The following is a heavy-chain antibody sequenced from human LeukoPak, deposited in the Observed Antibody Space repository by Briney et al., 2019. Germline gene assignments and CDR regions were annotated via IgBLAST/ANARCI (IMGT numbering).Heavy chain of an antibody. CDR1: GGSISSSSYY. CDR3: ARGHVGSYAYYYYYGMDV. J-gene: IGHJ6*02. D-gene: IGHD2-8*01. Sequence: SETLSLTCTVSGGSISSSSYYWGWIRQPPGKGLEWIGSIYYSGSTNYNPSLKSRVTISVDTSKNQFSLKVRSVTAADTAVYYCARGHVGSYAYYYYYGMDVWGQGTTVTVSS. CDR2: IYYSGST. V-gene: IGHV4-39*07.